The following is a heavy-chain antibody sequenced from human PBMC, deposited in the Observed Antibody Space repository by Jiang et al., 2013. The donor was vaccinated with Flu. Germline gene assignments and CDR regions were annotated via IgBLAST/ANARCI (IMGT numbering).Heavy chain of an antibody. J-gene: IGHJ4*02. CDR2: ISGSGGST. CDR1: SSYA. Sequence: SSYAMSWVRQAPGKGLEWVSAISGSGGSTYYADSVKGRFTISRDNSKNTLYLQMNSLRAEDTAVYYCAKDDYGDYGVAFDYWGQGTLVTVSS. CDR3: AKDDYGDYGVAFDY. D-gene: IGHD4-17*01. V-gene: IGHV3-23*01.